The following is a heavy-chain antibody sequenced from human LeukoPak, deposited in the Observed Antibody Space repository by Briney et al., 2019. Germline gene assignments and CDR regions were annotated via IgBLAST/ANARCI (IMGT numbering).Heavy chain of an antibody. V-gene: IGHV3-23*01. CDR1: GFTFSSYG. CDR2: ITISGGSA. J-gene: IGHJ6*03. D-gene: IGHD1-26*01. CDR3: ARVVLGGSYFAYYYYYYYMDV. Sequence: PGGSLRLSCAASGFTFSSYGMSWVRQAPGKVLEWVSAITISGGSAYYADSVKGRFTISRDNSKNTLYLQMNSLRAEDTAVYYCARVVLGGSYFAYYYYYYYMDVWGKGTTVTISS.